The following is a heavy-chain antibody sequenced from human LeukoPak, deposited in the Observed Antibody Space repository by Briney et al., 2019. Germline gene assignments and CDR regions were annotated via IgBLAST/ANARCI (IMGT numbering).Heavy chain of an antibody. Sequence: GGSLRLSCAASGFTFSNYGMHWVRQAPGKGLEWVAVIWYDGSKKYYTDSVKGRFTISRDNSKNTLYLQMNSLRAEDTAVYYYARDLTYGDPGGWGQGTLVTVSS. D-gene: IGHD4-17*01. CDR3: ARDLTYGDPGG. CDR2: IWYDGSKK. CDR1: GFTFSNYG. V-gene: IGHV3-33*01. J-gene: IGHJ4*02.